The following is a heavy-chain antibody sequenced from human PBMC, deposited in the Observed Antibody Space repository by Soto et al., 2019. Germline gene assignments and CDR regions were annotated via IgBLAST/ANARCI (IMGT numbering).Heavy chain of an antibody. J-gene: IGHJ6*02. D-gene: IGHD3-16*01. CDR2: ISYDGSNK. V-gene: IGHV3-30*18. CDR3: AKTNLRLLNYYYGMDV. Sequence: PGGSLRLSCAASGFTVSSNYMHWVRQAPGKGLEWVAVISYDGSNKYYADSVKGRFTIPRDNSKNTLYLQMNSLRAEDAAVYYCAKTNLRLLNYYYGMDVWGQGTTVTVSS. CDR1: GFTVSSNY.